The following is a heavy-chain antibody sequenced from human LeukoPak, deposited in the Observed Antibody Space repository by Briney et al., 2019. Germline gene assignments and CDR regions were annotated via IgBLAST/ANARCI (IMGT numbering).Heavy chain of an antibody. Sequence: SETLSLTCTVSGGSISSSSYYWGWIRQPPGKGPEWIGSIYYSGSTYYNPSLKSRVTISVDTSKNQFSLKLSSVTAADTAVYYCAGTYYDYVWGSYRYDYWGQGTLVTVSS. J-gene: IGHJ4*02. CDR2: IYYSGST. CDR1: GGSISSSSYY. D-gene: IGHD3-16*02. V-gene: IGHV4-39*07. CDR3: AGTYYDYVWGSYRYDY.